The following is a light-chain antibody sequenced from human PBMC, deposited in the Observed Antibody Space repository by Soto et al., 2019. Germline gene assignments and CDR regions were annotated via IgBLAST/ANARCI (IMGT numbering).Light chain of an antibody. V-gene: IGKV3-15*01. CDR1: QGVSSY. CDR3: QQYNNWQT. Sequence: EIVLTQSPATLSLSPGERATLSCRASQGVSSYLAWYQQKPGQAPRLLIYGASTRATGIPARFSGSGSGTEFTLTISSLQSEDFAVYYCQQYNNWQTFGQGTKVDIK. CDR2: GAS. J-gene: IGKJ1*01.